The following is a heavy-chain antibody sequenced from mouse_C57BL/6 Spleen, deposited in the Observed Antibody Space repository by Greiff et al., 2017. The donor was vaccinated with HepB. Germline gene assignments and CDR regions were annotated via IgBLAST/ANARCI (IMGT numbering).Heavy chain of an antibody. D-gene: IGHD1-1*01. V-gene: IGHV1-81*01. Sequence: VQLQQSGAELARPGASVKLSCKASGYTFTSYGISWVKQRTGQGLEWIGEIYPRSGNTYYNEKFKGKATLTADKSSSTAYMELRSLTSEDSAVYFCAREGVTTVVYWYFDVWGTGTTVTVSS. CDR2: IYPRSGNT. J-gene: IGHJ1*03. CDR1: GYTFTSYG. CDR3: AREGVTTVVYWYFDV.